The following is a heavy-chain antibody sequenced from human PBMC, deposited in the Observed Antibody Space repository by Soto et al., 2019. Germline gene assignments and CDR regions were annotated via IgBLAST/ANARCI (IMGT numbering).Heavy chain of an antibody. CDR2: IYYSGST. D-gene: IGHD3-22*01. Sequence: QVQLQESGPGLVKPSQTLSLTCTVSGASINSGDYYWSWIRQPPGKGLEWIGYIYYSGSTYHNPSLKSRVTISVDMPKNQFSLKLGSVTAADTAVYYCATVPTYYIDRSGYANAFHIWGQGTMVTVSS. V-gene: IGHV4-30-4*01. CDR1: GASINSGDYY. J-gene: IGHJ3*02. CDR3: ATVPTYYIDRSGYANAFHI.